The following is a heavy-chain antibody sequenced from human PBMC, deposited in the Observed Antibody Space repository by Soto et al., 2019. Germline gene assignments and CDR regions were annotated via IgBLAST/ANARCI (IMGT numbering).Heavy chain of an antibody. Sequence: SETLSLTCTVSGGSISSYYWSWIRQPPGKGLEWIGYIYYSGSTNYNPSLKSRVTISVDTSKNQFSLKLSSVTAADTAVYYCGILSPTTYYVFWSGSELLDVWGKGTTVTVPS. CDR1: GGSISSYY. CDR2: IYYSGST. D-gene: IGHD3-3*01. V-gene: IGHV4-59*08. J-gene: IGHJ6*04. CDR3: GILSPTTYYVFWSGSELLDV.